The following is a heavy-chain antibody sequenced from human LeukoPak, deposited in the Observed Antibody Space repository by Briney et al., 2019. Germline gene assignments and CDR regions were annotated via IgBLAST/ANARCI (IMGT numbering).Heavy chain of an antibody. D-gene: IGHD5-18*01. CDR1: GGSLGSYH. Sequence: SETLSLTCTVSGGSLGSYHWSWIRQSPGRGLEWIGYVSYTGISGYNPSLKSRVTISIDTSKDQFSLKLTSVTAADTASYYCATTGGYSYGTFDYWGQGIPVTVSS. V-gene: IGHV4-59*08. J-gene: IGHJ4*02. CDR3: ATTGGYSYGTFDY. CDR2: VSYTGIS.